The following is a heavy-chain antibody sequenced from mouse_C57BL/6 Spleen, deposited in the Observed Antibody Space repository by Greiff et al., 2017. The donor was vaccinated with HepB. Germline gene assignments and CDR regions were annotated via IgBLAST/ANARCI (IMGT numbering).Heavy chain of an antibody. CDR2: IDPSDSYT. CDR1: GSTFTSYW. CDR3: ARSPYVVYYCDY. J-gene: IGHJ2*01. V-gene: IGHV1-50*01. Sequence: QVQLQQPGAELVKPGASVKLSCKAFGSTFTSYWMQWVKRRPGQGIEWIGEIDPSDSYTNYNQKFKGKATLTVDTSSSTAYIQLSSLTSEDSAVYYCARSPYVVYYCDYWGQGTTLTVSS.